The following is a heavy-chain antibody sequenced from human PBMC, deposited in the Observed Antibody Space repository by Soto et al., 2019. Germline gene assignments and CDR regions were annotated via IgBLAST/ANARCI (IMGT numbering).Heavy chain of an antibody. CDR1: GFTFTDFY. V-gene: IGHV3-7*03. CDR3: AGWGGQDYNY. CDR2: IRPDGTET. J-gene: IGHJ4*02. D-gene: IGHD4-4*01. Sequence: EVQLVQSGGCLVQPGGSLRLSCVGSGFTFTDFYMNWVRQAPGKGLEWVANIRPDGTETNYVESVRGRFTTSRDNAKNSLFLQMNSLRADDTALYYCAGWGGQDYNYWGQGILVTVSS.